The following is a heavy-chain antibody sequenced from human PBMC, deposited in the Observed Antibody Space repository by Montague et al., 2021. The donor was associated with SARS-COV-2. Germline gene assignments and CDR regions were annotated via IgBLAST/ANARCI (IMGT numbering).Heavy chain of an antibody. D-gene: IGHD6-19*01. CDR2: IYYSGST. CDR3: ARGSGWMGNAFDI. J-gene: IGHJ3*02. V-gene: IGHV4-59*01. Sequence: SKTLSLTCTVSGGSISSYYWSWIRQPPGKGLEWIGYIYYSGSTNYNPSLKSRVTISVDTSKNQFSLKLSSVTAADTAVYSCARGSGWMGNAFDIWGQGTMVTVSS. CDR1: GGSISSYY.